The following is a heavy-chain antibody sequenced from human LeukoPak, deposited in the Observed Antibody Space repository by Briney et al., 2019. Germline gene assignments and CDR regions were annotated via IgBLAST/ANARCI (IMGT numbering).Heavy chain of an antibody. J-gene: IGHJ4*02. CDR2: IRYDGSNK. D-gene: IGHD3-16*02. CDR3: ARDLALGELSLDY. CDR1: GFTFSSYG. V-gene: IGHV3-30*02. Sequence: GGSLRLSCAASGFTFSSYGMHWVRQAPGKGLEWVAFIRYDGSNKYYADSVKGRFTISRDNSKNTLYLQMNSLRAEDTAVYYCARDLALGELSLDYWGQGTLVTVSS.